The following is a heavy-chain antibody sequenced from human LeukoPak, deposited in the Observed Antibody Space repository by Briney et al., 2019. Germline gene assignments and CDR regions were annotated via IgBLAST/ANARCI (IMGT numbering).Heavy chain of an antibody. CDR1: GFTFSSNA. V-gene: IGHV3-23*03. CDR3: AKVPNWNWSGY. J-gene: IGHJ4*02. Sequence: QPGGSLRLSCAASGFTFSSNAMSWVRQAPGKGLEWVSVIYSGGSTYYADSVKGRFTISRDNSKNTLYLQMNSLRAEDTAVYYCAKVPNWNWSGYWGQGTLVTVSS. CDR2: IYSGGST. D-gene: IGHD1-7*01.